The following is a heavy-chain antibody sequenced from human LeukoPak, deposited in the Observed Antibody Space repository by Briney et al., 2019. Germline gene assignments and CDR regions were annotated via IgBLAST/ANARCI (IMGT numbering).Heavy chain of an antibody. CDR3: ARDKSLDY. V-gene: IGHV4-30-2*01. Sequence: PSETLSLTCTVSGGSISSGGYYWSWIRQPPGKGLEWIGYSYHSGSTYYNPSLKSRVTISVDRSKNQFSLKLSSVTAADTAVYYCARDKSLDYWRQATLVTVSS. J-gene: IGHJ4*02. CDR1: GGSISSGGYY. CDR2: SYHSGST.